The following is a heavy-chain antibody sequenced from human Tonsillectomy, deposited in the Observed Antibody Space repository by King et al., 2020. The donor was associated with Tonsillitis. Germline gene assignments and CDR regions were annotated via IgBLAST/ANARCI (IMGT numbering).Heavy chain of an antibody. V-gene: IGHV3-74*03. Sequence: VQLVESGGGLVQPGGSLRLSCAASGFSFSNYNIHWVRQAPGRGLVWVSRINTDGSTTTYADSVKGRFTVSRDNAKNTLYLQMNSLRAEDTAVYYCARGRGWEVYDYWGQGTLVTVS. D-gene: IGHD1-26*01. CDR1: GFSFSNYN. CDR3: ARGRGWEVYDY. CDR2: INTDGSTT. J-gene: IGHJ4*02.